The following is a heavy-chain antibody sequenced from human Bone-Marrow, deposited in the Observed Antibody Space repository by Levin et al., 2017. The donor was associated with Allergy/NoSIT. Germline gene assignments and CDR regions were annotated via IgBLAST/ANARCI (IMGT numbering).Heavy chain of an antibody. Sequence: RASETLSLTCTVSGVSIRRDCWSWIRQPAGKGLEWIGHIYSSGSTRYNPSFGSRVTMSVDMSKNEVSLKLKSVTAADTAVYYCTRGGYEYLFDDWGQGTLVTVSS. CDR2: IYSSGST. D-gene: IGHD2-15*01. CDR1: GVSIRRDC. J-gene: IGHJ4*02. V-gene: IGHV4-4*07. CDR3: TRGGYEYLFDD.